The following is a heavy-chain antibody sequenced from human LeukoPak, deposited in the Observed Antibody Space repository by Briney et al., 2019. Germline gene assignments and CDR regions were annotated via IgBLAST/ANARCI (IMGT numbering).Heavy chain of an antibody. J-gene: IGHJ5*02. CDR2: INHSGST. Sequence: SETLSLTCAVYGGSFSGYYWSWIRQPPGKGLEWIGEINHSGSTNYNPSLKSRVTISVDTSKNQFSLKVSSVTAADTAVYYCARPNTIFGGLGSFDPWGQGTLVTVSS. CDR1: GGSFSGYY. D-gene: IGHD3-3*01. V-gene: IGHV4-34*01. CDR3: ARPNTIFGGLGSFDP.